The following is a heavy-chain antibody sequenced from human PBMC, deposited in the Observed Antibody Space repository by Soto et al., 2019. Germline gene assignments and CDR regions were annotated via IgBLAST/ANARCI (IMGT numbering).Heavy chain of an antibody. CDR2: ISAYNGNT. CDR1: GYTFTSYG. D-gene: IGHD3-22*01. V-gene: IGHV1-18*01. J-gene: IGHJ6*02. CDR3: ARERITMIVATYNYYGMDA. Sequence: ASVKVSCKASGYTFTSYGISWVRQAPGQGLEWMGWISAYNGNTNYAEKLQGRVTMTTDTSTSTAYKELRSLRSDDTAVYYCARERITMIVATYNYYGMDAWSQGATVT.